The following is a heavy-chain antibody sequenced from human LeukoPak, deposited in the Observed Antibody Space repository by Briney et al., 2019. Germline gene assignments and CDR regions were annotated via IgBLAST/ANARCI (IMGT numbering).Heavy chain of an antibody. J-gene: IGHJ4*02. D-gene: IGHD6-6*01. CDR2: ISAYNGNT. Sequence: GSVKGSCKASGYTFTSYGISWVRQAPGQGLEWMGWISAYNGNTKYAQKLQDRVTMTTDTSTTTAYMEVRSLTSDDTAVYYCARGSAMAQKQLVRHFDSWGQGTLAIVSS. CDR3: ARGSAMAQKQLVRHFDS. V-gene: IGHV1-18*01. CDR1: GYTFTSYG.